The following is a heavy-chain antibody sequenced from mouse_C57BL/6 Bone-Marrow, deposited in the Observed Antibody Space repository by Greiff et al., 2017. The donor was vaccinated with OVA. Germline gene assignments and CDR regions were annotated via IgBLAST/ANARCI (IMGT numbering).Heavy chain of an antibody. D-gene: IGHD1-1*01. Sequence: VQLVESGPELVKPGASVKISCKASGYTFTDYYINWVKQRPGQGLEWIGWIFPGSGSTYYNEKFKGKATLTVDKSSSTAYMLLSSLTSEDSAVYFCARLRVTTVVAPLDYWGQGTTLTVSS. CDR3: ARLRVTTVVAPLDY. CDR2: IFPGSGST. J-gene: IGHJ2*01. V-gene: IGHV1-75*01. CDR1: GYTFTDYY.